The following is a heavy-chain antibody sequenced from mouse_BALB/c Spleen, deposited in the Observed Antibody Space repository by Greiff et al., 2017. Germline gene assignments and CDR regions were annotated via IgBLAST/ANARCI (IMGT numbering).Heavy chain of an antibody. D-gene: IGHD1-1*01. Sequence: EVQLVESGGGLVQPGGSRKLSCAASGFTFSSFGMHWVRQAPEKGLEWVAYISSGSSTIYYADTVKGRFTISRDNPKNTLFLQMTSLRSEDTAMYYCARGSLLSTVADYWGQGTTLTVSS. CDR1: GFTFSSFG. CDR3: ARGSLLSTVADY. CDR2: ISSGSSTI. V-gene: IGHV5-17*02. J-gene: IGHJ2*01.